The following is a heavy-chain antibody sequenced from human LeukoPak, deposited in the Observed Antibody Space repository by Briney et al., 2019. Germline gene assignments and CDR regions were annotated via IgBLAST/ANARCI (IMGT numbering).Heavy chain of an antibody. Sequence: SETLSLTCAVYGGSSSGYYWSWIRQPPGKGLEWIGEINHSGSTNYNPSLKSRVTISVDTSKNQFSLKLSSVTAADTAVYYCARGGFYDFWSGYYSPHWFDPWGQGTLVTVSS. CDR1: GGSSSGYY. D-gene: IGHD3-3*01. V-gene: IGHV4-34*01. CDR2: INHSGST. CDR3: ARGGFYDFWSGYYSPHWFDP. J-gene: IGHJ5*02.